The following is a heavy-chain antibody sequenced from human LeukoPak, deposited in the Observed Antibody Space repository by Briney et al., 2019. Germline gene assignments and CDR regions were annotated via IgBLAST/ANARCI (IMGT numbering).Heavy chain of an antibody. CDR3: ARDHDYGLQVDY. V-gene: IGHV3-21*01. CDR2: ISSSSSYI. J-gene: IGHJ4*02. CDR1: GFTFSSYS. Sequence: GGSLRLSCAASGFTFSSYSMNWVRQAPGKGLEWVSSISSSSSYIYYADSVKGRFTISRDNAKNSLYLQMNSLRAEDTAVYYCARDHDYGLQVDYWGQGTLVTVSS. D-gene: IGHD4-17*01.